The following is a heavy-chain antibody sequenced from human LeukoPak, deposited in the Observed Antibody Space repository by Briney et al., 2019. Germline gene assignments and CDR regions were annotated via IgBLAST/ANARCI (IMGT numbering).Heavy chain of an antibody. CDR3: ARHWGSTMTHLDY. V-gene: IGHV4-39*01. CDR2: IYHTGSP. CDR1: GGSISSSSYY. Sequence: SETLSLTCTVSGGSISSSSYYWVWIRQPPGKGLEWIGTIYHTGSPYYNPSLKSRVAISVDTSKSHLSLKLTSVTAADTAVYFCARHWGSTMTHLDYWGQGTLVTVSS. D-gene: IGHD3-22*01. J-gene: IGHJ4*02.